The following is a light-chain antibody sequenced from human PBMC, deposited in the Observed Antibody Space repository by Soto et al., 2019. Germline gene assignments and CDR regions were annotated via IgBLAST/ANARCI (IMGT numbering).Light chain of an antibody. CDR3: QQYGSSPRT. J-gene: IGKJ1*01. CDR2: GAS. CDR1: QSVSSSF. Sequence: EIVLTQSPGTLSLSPGERATLSCRASQSVSSSFLAWYQQKPGQAPRLLIYGASSRDTGIPDRFSGSGSGTDFTLTISRLEPEDFAVYYWQQYGSSPRTFGQGTKVEIK. V-gene: IGKV3-20*01.